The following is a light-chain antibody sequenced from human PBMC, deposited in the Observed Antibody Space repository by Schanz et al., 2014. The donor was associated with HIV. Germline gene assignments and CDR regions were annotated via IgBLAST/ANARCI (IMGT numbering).Light chain of an antibody. Sequence: DIQMTQSPSSVSASVGDRVTITCRASQDISSWIAWYQQKPGKAPKFLIYKASSLESGVPSRFSGSGSGRDFTLTINSLQPEDFGTYYCQQSDYFPLTSGGGTKVEIK. CDR3: QQSDYFPLT. CDR1: QDISSW. J-gene: IGKJ4*01. CDR2: KAS. V-gene: IGKV1-12*01.